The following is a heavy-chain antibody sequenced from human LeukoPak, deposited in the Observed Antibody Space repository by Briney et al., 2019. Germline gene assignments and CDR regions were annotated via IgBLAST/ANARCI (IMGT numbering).Heavy chain of an antibody. D-gene: IGHD1-7*01. CDR3: ARDRITGTTGAIWFDP. Sequence: ASVKVSCKASGYTFTGYYMHWVRQAPGQGLEWMGWINPNSGGTNYAQKFQGRVTMTRDTSISTAYMEPSRLRSDDTAVYYCARDRITGTTGAIWFDPWGRGTLVTVSS. CDR1: GYTFTGYY. J-gene: IGHJ5*02. CDR2: INPNSGGT. V-gene: IGHV1-2*02.